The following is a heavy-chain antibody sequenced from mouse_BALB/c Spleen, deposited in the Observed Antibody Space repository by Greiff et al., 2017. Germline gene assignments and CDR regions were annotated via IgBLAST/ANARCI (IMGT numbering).Heavy chain of an antibody. CDR1: GFSLTSYG. D-gene: IGHD2-1*01. CDR2: IWAGGST. CDR3: ARDRGGNYLNYYAMDY. Sequence: VQLQQSGPGLVAPSQSLSITCTVSGFSLTSYGVHWVRQPPGKGLEWLGVIWAGGSTNYNSALMSRLSISKDNSKSQVFLKMNSLQTDDTAMYYCARDRGGNYLNYYAMDYWGQGTSVTVSS. V-gene: IGHV2-9*02. J-gene: IGHJ4*01.